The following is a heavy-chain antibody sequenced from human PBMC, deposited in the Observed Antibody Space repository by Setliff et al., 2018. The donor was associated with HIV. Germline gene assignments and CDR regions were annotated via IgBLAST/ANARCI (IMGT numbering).Heavy chain of an antibody. Sequence: TGGSLRLSCAASGFTFSNYWMSWVRQAPGKGLEWVANIKQDGSETYYVDSVKGRFTASRDNAKNSLYLQMNSLKAEDTAVYYCARANELLTRFSYYYYYMDVWGEGTTVTVSS. CDR1: GFTFSNYW. J-gene: IGHJ6*03. V-gene: IGHV3-7*03. D-gene: IGHD2-15*01. CDR3: ARANELLTRFSYYYYYMDV. CDR2: IKQDGSET.